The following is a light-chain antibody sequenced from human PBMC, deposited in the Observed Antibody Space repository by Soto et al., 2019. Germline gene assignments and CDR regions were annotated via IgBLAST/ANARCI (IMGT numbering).Light chain of an antibody. CDR2: GAS. J-gene: IGKJ4*01. V-gene: IGKV3-20*01. CDR3: QLYGSSPPT. Sequence: EIVLTQSPGTLSLSPGERATLSCRASQSVNSNYLVWYQQKPGQAPRLLIYGASSRATGIPDRFSGSGSGTDFTLTISRRDPEDFVVYYCQLYGSSPPTFGGGTKVEVK. CDR1: QSVNSNY.